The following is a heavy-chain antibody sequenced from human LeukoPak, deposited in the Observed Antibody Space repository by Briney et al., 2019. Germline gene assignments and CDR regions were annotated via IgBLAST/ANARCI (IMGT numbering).Heavy chain of an antibody. V-gene: IGHV3-48*03. D-gene: IGHD1-26*01. J-gene: IGHJ4*02. Sequence: GGSLRLSCAASGFTFSSYEMNWVRQAPGKGLEWVSYISSSGSTIYYADSVKGRFTISRDNAKNSLSLQMNSLRAEDTAVYYCAGTIGVVGPTTGIDYWGQGTLVTVSS. CDR1: GFTFSSYE. CDR3: AGTIGVVGPTTGIDY. CDR2: ISSSGSTI.